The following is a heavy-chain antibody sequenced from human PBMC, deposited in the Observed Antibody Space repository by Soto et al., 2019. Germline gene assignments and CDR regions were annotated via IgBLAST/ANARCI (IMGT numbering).Heavy chain of an antibody. V-gene: IGHV4-39*01. D-gene: IGHD5-18*01. CDR3: ARHGRIQLWLYYYGMDV. Sequence: QLQLQESGPGLVKPSETLSLTCTVSGGSISSSSYYWGWIRQPPGKGLEWIGSIYYSGSTYYNPSLKSRVLISVDTSKNQFSLKLSSVTAADTAVYYCARHGRIQLWLYYYGMDVWGQGTTVTVSS. CDR2: IYYSGST. J-gene: IGHJ6*02. CDR1: GGSISSSSYY.